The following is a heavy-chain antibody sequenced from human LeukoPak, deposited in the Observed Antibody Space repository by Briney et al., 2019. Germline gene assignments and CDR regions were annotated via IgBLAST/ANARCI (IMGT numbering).Heavy chain of an antibody. CDR3: AREPYSSSPPNYFDY. V-gene: IGHV4-31*03. CDR1: GGSISSGGYY. CDR2: IYYSGST. J-gene: IGHJ4*02. D-gene: IGHD6-6*01. Sequence: SQTLSLTRTVSGGSISSGGYYWSWIRQHPGKGLEWIGYIYYSGSTYYNPSLKSRVTISVDTSKNQFSLKLSSVTAADTAVYYCAREPYSSSPPNYFDYWGQGTLVTVSS.